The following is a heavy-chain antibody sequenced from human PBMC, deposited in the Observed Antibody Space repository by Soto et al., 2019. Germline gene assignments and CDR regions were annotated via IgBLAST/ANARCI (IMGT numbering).Heavy chain of an antibody. D-gene: IGHD3-22*01. CDR2: IWYDGSNK. V-gene: IGHV3-33*01. J-gene: IGHJ2*01. CDR3: ARDYDSSGYPRWYFDL. Sequence: QVQLVESGGGVVQPGRSLRLSCAASGFTFSSYGMHWVRQAPGKGLEWVAVIWYDGSNKYYADSVKGRFTISRDNSKNTLYLQMNSLRAEDTAVYYCARDYDSSGYPRWYFDLWGRGPLVTVSS. CDR1: GFTFSSYG.